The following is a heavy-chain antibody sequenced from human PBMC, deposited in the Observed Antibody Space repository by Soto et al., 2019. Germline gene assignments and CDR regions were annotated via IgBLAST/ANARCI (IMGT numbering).Heavy chain of an antibody. D-gene: IGHD6-19*01. CDR2: LQTDGSHP. J-gene: IGHJ4*02. CDR1: GFTFDYYW. Sequence: EVHLLASGGGLVQPGGSLRLSCVASGFTFDYYWMHWGRQPPGEGLMWVSRLQTDGSHPDYADSVKGRFTFSRANAKNRLYLQTHDLSVEDRPIYNCGRGADPDYGGPGNLVTVSS. V-gene: IGHV3-74*01. CDR3: GRGADPDY.